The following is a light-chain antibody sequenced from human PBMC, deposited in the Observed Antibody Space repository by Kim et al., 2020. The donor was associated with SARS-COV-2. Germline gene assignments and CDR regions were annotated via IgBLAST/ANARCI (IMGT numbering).Light chain of an antibody. Sequence: VAPGENATLPCRASQSVSSNLAWYQQKPGQAPRLLIYGASTRATGIPARFSGSGSGTEFTLTISSLQSEDFAVYYCQQYNNWPPYTFGQGTKLEI. CDR2: GAS. CDR1: QSVSSN. CDR3: QQYNNWPPYT. J-gene: IGKJ2*01. V-gene: IGKV3-15*01.